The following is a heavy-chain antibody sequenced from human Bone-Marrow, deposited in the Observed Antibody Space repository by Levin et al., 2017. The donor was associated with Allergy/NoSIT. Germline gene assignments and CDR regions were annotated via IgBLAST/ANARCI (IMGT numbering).Heavy chain of an antibody. Sequence: SQTLSLTCGVSGYSISSGYYWGWIRQPPGKGLEWIGSLSHSGTTFDNPSLKSRLTISVDTSKNQISLKLTSVTAADTAVYHCVRHNFYGSGSGWFDPWGQGTLVIVSS. V-gene: IGHV4-38-2*01. CDR2: LSHSGTT. D-gene: IGHD3-10*01. J-gene: IGHJ5*02. CDR1: GYSISSGYY. CDR3: VRHNFYGSGSGWFDP.